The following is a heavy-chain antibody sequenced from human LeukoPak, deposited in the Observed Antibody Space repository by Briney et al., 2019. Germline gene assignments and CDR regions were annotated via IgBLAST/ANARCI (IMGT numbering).Heavy chain of an antibody. CDR3: AKDRIAARSVRNFYGMDV. D-gene: IGHD6-6*01. CDR1: GFTFRSYG. J-gene: IGHJ6*02. V-gene: IGHV3-30*18. CDR2: TSYDGNNK. Sequence: GGSLRLSCAGSGFTFRSYGMHWVRQAPGKGLEWVTFTSYDGNNKYYADSVKGRFTISRDNSKNTLYLQMTSLRGEDTAVYYCAKDRIAARSVRNFYGMDVWGQGTTVTVSS.